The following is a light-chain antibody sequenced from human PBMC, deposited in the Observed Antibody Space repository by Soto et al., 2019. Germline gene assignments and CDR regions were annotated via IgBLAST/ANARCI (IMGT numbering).Light chain of an antibody. Sequence: QSVLTQPPSVSGAPGQRVTISCTGSSSNIGAGDDVHWYQQLPGTAPKLLIYGDTNRPSGVPDRFSGSKSGTSASLAITGLXXXXXXXXXXXSYDSSLRGYWVFGGGTKLTVL. J-gene: IGLJ3*02. CDR2: GDT. V-gene: IGLV1-40*01. CDR3: XSYDSSLRGYWV. CDR1: SSNIGAGDD.